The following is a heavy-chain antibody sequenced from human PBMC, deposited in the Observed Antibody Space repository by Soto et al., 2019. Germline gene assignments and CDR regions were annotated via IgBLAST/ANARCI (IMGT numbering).Heavy chain of an antibody. CDR1: CGSISSSSYY. CDR2: IYYSGST. J-gene: IGHJ4*02. CDR3: ARSVDVANFDY. Sequence: SETLSLTCTVSCGSISSSSYYWGWIRQPPGKGLEWIGSIYYSGSTYYNPSLKSRVTISVDTSKNQFSLKLSSVTAADTAVYYCARSVDVANFDYWGQGTLVTVSS. D-gene: IGHD2-15*01. V-gene: IGHV4-39*07.